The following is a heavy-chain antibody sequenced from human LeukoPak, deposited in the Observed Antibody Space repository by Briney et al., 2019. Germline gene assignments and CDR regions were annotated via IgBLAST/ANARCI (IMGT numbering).Heavy chain of an antibody. CDR1: GFTFSSYW. V-gene: IGHV3-7*01. CDR3: ARRLVGATSSHIDY. CDR2: IKQDGSEK. J-gene: IGHJ4*02. D-gene: IGHD1-26*01. Sequence: GGSLRLSCAASGFTFSSYWMNWARQAPGEGLEWVANIKQDGSEKYYVDSVKGRFTISRDNAKNSLYLQMNSLRAEDTAVYYCARRLVGATSSHIDYWGQGTLVTVSS.